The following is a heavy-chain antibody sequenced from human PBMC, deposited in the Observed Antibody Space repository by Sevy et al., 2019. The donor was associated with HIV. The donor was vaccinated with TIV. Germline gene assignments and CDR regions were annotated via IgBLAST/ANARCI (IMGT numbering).Heavy chain of an antibody. J-gene: IGHJ4*02. CDR1: GFTFSNAW. D-gene: IGHD3-16*01. V-gene: IGHV3-15*01. Sequence: GGSLRLSCAASGFTFSNAWMSWVRQAPGKGLEWVGRIKSKTDGGTNDYAAPVKGRFTISTDDSKNKLYLQMNSLKTEDTAIYYCTTDSKKRGLYALLDYWGQGTLVTVSS. CDR3: TTDSKKRGLYALLDY. CDR2: IKSKTDGGTN.